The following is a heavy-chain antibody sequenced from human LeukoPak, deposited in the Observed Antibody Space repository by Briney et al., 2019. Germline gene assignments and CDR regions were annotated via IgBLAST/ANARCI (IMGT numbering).Heavy chain of an antibody. V-gene: IGHV6-1*01. Sequence: SQTLSLTCAIFGDSVSSNSAAWNWIRQSPSRGLEWLGRTYYRSKWYNDYAVSVKSRITINPDTSKNQFSLQLNSVTPEDTAVYYCAREDPRYCSGGSCYETFDYWGQGTLVTVSS. D-gene: IGHD2-15*01. CDR2: TYYRSKWYN. CDR3: AREDPRYCSGGSCYETFDY. CDR1: GDSVSSNSAA. J-gene: IGHJ4*02.